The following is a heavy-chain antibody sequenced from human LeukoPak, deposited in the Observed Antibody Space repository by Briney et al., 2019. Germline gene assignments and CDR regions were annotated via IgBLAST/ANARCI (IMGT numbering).Heavy chain of an antibody. D-gene: IGHD3-10*01. CDR1: NFPFSNYA. V-gene: IGHV3-23*01. CDR2: ISDSGGST. Sequence: GGSLRHSCAASNFPFSNYAMSWVRQAPGKGLEWVSSISDSGGSTYYADSVKGRFTISRDNSKNTLYLQMNSLRAEDTAVYYCASRLYGSGSSNWGQGTLVTVSS. CDR3: ASRLYGSGSSN. J-gene: IGHJ4*02.